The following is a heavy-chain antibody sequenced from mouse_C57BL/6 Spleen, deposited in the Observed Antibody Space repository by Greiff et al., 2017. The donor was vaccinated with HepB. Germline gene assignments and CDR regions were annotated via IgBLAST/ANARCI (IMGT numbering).Heavy chain of an antibody. CDR1: GYTFTSYW. CDR3: ARWSYYGSSYYFAY. CDR2: IDPSDSET. J-gene: IGHJ3*01. Sequence: QVQLQQSGAELVRPGSSVKLSCKASGYTFTSYWMHWVKQRPIQGLEWIGNIDPSDSETHYNQKFKDKATLTVDKSSSTAYMQLSSLTSEDSAVYYCARWSYYGSSYYFAYWGQGTRVTVSA. V-gene: IGHV1-52*01. D-gene: IGHD1-1*01.